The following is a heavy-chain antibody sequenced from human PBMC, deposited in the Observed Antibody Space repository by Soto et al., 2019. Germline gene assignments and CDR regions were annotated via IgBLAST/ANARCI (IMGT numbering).Heavy chain of an antibody. CDR3: ATDGFGTLRYFDWLPDG. V-gene: IGHV1-24*01. CDR2: FDPEDGET. CDR1: GYTLTELS. Sequence: GASVKVSCKVSGYTLTELSMHWLRQAPGKGLEWMGGFDPEDGETIYAQKLQGRVTMTEDTSTDTAYMELSSLRSEDTAVYYCATDGFGTLRYFDWLPDGWGQGTLVTVSS. D-gene: IGHD3-9*01. J-gene: IGHJ4*02.